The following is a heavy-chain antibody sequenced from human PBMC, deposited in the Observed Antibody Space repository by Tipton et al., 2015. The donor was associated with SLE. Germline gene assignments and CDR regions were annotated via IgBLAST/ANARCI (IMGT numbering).Heavy chain of an antibody. V-gene: IGHV3-30*03. J-gene: IGHJ4*02. CDR2: ISYDGSNK. CDR1: GFTFSSYG. Sequence: SLRLSCAASGFTFSSYGMHWVRQAPGKGLEWVAVISYDGSNKYYADSVKGRFTISRDNSKNTLYLQMNSLRAEDTAVYYCARDRVGGWPDYWGQGTLVTVSS. CDR3: ARDRVGGWPDY. D-gene: IGHD6-19*01.